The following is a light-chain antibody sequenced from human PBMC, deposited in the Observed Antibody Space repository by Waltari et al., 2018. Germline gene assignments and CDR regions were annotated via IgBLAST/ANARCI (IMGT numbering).Light chain of an antibody. CDR3: EQTYDTPPT. CDR1: QYVSTY. Sequence: EIQMTQSPSSLSASVGDRVIITCRASQYVSTYLNWYQLKPGKAPELLIYAASTLQAGVPSRFSGSGSRTDFTLTISSLQPEDFATYYCEQTYDTPPTFGQGTRLEIK. V-gene: IGKV1-39*01. CDR2: AAS. J-gene: IGKJ2*01.